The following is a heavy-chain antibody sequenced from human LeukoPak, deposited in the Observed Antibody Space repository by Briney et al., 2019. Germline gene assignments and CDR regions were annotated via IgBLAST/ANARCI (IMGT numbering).Heavy chain of an antibody. CDR3: ARGSGGPRTDY. D-gene: IGHD2-15*01. CDR2: ISSSSSTI. CDR1: GFTFSSYS. V-gene: IGHV3-48*02. Sequence: PGGSLRLSCAASGFTFSSYSMNWVRQAPGKGLEWVSYISSSSSTIYYADSVKGRFTISRDNAKNLLYLQMNSLRDEDTAVYYCARGSGGPRTDYWGQGTLVTVSS. J-gene: IGHJ4*02.